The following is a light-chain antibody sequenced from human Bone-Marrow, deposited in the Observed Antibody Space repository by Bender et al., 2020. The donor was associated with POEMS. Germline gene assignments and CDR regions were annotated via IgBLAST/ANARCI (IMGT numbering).Light chain of an antibody. J-gene: IGLJ2*01. CDR3: AAWDDSLSGVV. V-gene: IGLV1-40*01. CDR1: SSNIGAGYD. CDR2: DST. Sequence: QSVVTQPPSLSEAPRQRVTISCTGSSSNIGAGYDVHWYQQVPGTAPKVVIYDSTSRPSGVPDRFSGSKSGTSASLAISGLRSEDEADYYCAAWDDSLSGVVFGGGTKLTVL.